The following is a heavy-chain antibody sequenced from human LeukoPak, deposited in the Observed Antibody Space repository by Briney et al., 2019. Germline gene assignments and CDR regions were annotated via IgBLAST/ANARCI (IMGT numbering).Heavy chain of an antibody. J-gene: IGHJ4*02. D-gene: IGHD4-23*01. Sequence: GGSLRLSCAASGFTFSSYWMSWVRQAPGKGLEWVANIKQDGSEKYYVDSVKGRFTISRDNAKNSLYLQMNSLRAEDTAVYYCARVPSLVDHGGNPLDYWGQGTLVTVSS. CDR2: IKQDGSEK. CDR3: ARVPSLVDHGGNPLDY. V-gene: IGHV3-7*01. CDR1: GFTFSSYW.